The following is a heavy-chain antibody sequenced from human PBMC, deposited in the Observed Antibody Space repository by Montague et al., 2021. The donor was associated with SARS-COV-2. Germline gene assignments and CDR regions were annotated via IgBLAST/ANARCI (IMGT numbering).Heavy chain of an antibody. Sequence: SETLSLTCAVSGGSFSGVCWNWVRQPPGEGLGWMGEINQSRSINYNPCLKSQVTILVETSKNQFSLKLTSVTAADTAVYYCARGQQGVNSVLVVNGFYYHMDVWGKGTTVTVSS. D-gene: IGHD2-8*01. CDR1: GGSFSGVC. J-gene: IGHJ6*04. V-gene: IGHV4-34*01. CDR3: ARGQQGVNSVLVVNGFYYHMDV. CDR2: INQSRSI.